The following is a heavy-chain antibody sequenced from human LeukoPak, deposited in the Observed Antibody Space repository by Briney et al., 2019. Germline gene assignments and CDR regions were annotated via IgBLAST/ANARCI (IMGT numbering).Heavy chain of an antibody. J-gene: IGHJ6*02. V-gene: IGHV1-69*13. CDR3: ARVGLSIIRRYQLQSPGHYYGMDV. CDR1: GGTFISYA. CDR2: IIPIFGTA. Sequence: SVKVSCKASGGTFISYAISWVRQAPGQGLEWMGGIIPIFGTANYAQKFQGRVTITADESTSTAYMELSSLRSEDTAVYYCARVGLSIIRRYQLQSPGHYYGMDVWGQGTTVTVSS. D-gene: IGHD2-2*01.